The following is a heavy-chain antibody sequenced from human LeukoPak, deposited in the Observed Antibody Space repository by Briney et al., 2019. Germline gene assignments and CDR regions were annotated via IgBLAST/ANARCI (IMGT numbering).Heavy chain of an antibody. CDR2: ISGSGGST. J-gene: IGHJ4*02. Sequence: GFLRLSCAASGFTFSSYAMSWVRQAPGKGLEWVSAISGSGGSTYYADSVKGRFTISRDNSKNTLYLQMNSLRAEDTAVYYCAKSFGRSGWYAFDYWGQGTLVTVSS. CDR3: AKSFGRSGWYAFDY. CDR1: GFTFSSYA. V-gene: IGHV3-23*01. D-gene: IGHD6-19*01.